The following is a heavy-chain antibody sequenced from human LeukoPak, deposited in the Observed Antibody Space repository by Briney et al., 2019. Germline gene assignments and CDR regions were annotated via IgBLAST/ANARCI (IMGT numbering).Heavy chain of an antibody. CDR1: GYSFTSYW. CDR3: TIPGAYSGNWYGDY. V-gene: IGHV5-51*01. CDR2: IYPDDSET. D-gene: IGHD6-13*01. Sequence: GESLKISCKGSGYSFTSYWIGWVRQMPGKGLEWMGIIYPDDSETTYSPSFRGQVSISVDKSLRTAYLELNTLKASDTAIYYCTIPGAYSGNWYGDYWGQGTPVTVSS. J-gene: IGHJ4*01.